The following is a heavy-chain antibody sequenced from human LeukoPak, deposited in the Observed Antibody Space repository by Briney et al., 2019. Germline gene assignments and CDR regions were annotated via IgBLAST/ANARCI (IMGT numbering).Heavy chain of an antibody. J-gene: IGHJ4*02. Sequence: GASVKVSCKVSGYTLTELSMHWVRQAPGKGLEWMGGFDPEDGETIYAQKFQGRVTMTEDTSTDTAYMELSSLRSEDTAVYYCATDPDNSSSWYSRDYWGQGTLVTVSS. CDR3: ATDPDNSSSWYSRDY. D-gene: IGHD6-13*01. V-gene: IGHV1-24*01. CDR1: GYTLTELS. CDR2: FDPEDGET.